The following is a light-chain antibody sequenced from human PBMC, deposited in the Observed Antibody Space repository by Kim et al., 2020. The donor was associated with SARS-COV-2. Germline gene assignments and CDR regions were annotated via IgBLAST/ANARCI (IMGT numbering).Light chain of an antibody. Sequence: PGSISCKSSQSLLHSDGKISLYWYLQKPGQPPQLLIYEVSKRFSGVPERFSGSGSGTDFTLKISRVEAEDVGLYYCMQGLQRLYSFGQGTKLEIK. J-gene: IGKJ2*03. CDR2: EVS. CDR3: MQGLQRLYS. V-gene: IGKV2D-29*01. CDR1: QSLLHSDGKIS.